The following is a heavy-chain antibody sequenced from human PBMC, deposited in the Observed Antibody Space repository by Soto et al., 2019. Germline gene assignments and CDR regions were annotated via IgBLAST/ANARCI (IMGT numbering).Heavy chain of an antibody. CDR2: IYHSGST. Sequence: SETLSLTCAVSGGSISSGGYSWSWIRQPPGKGLEWIGYIYHSGSTYYNPSLKSRVTISVDRSKNQFSLKLSSVTAADTAVYYCARGGGAGGRNWFDPWGQGTLVTVSS. CDR3: ARGGGAGGRNWFDP. V-gene: IGHV4-30-2*01. CDR1: GGSISSGGYS. D-gene: IGHD3-16*01. J-gene: IGHJ5*02.